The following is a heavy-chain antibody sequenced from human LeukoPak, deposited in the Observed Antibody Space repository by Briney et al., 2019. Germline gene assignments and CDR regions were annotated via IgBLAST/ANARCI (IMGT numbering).Heavy chain of an antibody. D-gene: IGHD3-10*01. V-gene: IGHV4-39*01. CDR1: GDSISSSSYY. CDR3: ARPNRRASYGSGRPYRYYYMDV. CDR2: IFHSGST. J-gene: IGHJ6*03. Sequence: SETLSLTCTVSGDSISSSSYYWGWIRQPPGKGLEWIGSIFHSGSTYYNPSLKSRVTISVDTSKNQFSLKLSSVTAADTAVYYCARPNRRASYGSGRPYRYYYMDVWGKGTTVTISS.